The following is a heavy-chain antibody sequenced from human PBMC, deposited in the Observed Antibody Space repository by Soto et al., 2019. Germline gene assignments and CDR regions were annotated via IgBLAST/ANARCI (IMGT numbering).Heavy chain of an antibody. J-gene: IGHJ4*02. CDR3: ASPLTGTFYFDY. D-gene: IGHD1-20*01. CDR1: GFSFSSYA. CDR2: ISGSGGST. V-gene: IGHV3-23*01. Sequence: PGGSLRRSCAASGFSFSSYAMSWVRQAPGKGLEWVSAISGSGGSTYYADSVKGRFTISRDNSKNTLYLQMNSLRAEDTAVYYCASPLTGTFYFDYWGQGTLDIASS.